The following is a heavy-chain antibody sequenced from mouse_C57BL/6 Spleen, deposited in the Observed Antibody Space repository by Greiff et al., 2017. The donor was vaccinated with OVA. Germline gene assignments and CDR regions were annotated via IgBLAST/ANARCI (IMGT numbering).Heavy chain of an antibody. CDR2: IDPANGNT. CDR3: ARRPDYDGYYWYFDV. CDR1: GFNIKNTY. J-gene: IGHJ1*03. D-gene: IGHD2-4*01. V-gene: IGHV14-3*01. Sequence: EVKLQESVAELVRPGASVKLSCTASGFNIKNTYMHWVKQRPEQGLEWIGRIDPANGNTKYAPKFQGKATITADTSSNTAYLQLSSLTSEDTAIYYCARRPDYDGYYWYFDVWGTGTTVTVSS.